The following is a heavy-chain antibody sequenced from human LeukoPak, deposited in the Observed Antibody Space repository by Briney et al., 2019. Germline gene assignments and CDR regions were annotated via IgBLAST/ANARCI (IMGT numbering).Heavy chain of an antibody. V-gene: IGHV4-61*02. D-gene: IGHD2-15*01. CDR1: GGSISSGSYY. J-gene: IGHJ3*02. CDR3: ARDLGSVLPDGFDAFDI. CDR2: IYTSGGT. Sequence: KSSETLSLTCTVSGGSISSGSYYWSWIREPAGKGLEWIGRIYTSGGTHYNLSLKRRVTMSVASSQHQLSLTLSSVTAADTAVYYCARDLGSVLPDGFDAFDIWGQGTMVTVSS.